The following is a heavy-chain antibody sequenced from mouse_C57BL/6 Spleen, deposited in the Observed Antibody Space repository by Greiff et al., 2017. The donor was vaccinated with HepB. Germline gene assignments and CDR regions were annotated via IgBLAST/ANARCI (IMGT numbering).Heavy chain of an antibody. Sequence: QVHVKQPGAELVKPGASVKLSCKASGYTFTSYWMHWVKQRPGQGLEWIGMIHPNSGSTNYNEKFKSKATLTVDKSSSTAYMQLSSLTSEDSAVYYCARRDTTVVANFDYWGQGTTLTVSS. J-gene: IGHJ2*01. D-gene: IGHD1-1*01. V-gene: IGHV1-64*01. CDR1: GYTFTSYW. CDR2: IHPNSGST. CDR3: ARRDTTVVANFDY.